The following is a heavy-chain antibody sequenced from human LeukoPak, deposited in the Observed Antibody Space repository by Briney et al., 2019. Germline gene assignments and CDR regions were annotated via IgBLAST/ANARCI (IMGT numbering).Heavy chain of an antibody. V-gene: IGHV1-2*02. Sequence: ASVKVSCKASGGTFSSYAISWVRQAPGQGLEWMGWINPNSGGTNYAQKFQGRVTMTRDTSISTAYMELSRLRSDDTAVYYCARGYYDILTGSDYYYYYMDVWGKGTTVTVSS. CDR1: GGTFSSYA. CDR2: INPNSGGT. J-gene: IGHJ6*03. D-gene: IGHD3-9*01. CDR3: ARGYYDILTGSDYYYYYMDV.